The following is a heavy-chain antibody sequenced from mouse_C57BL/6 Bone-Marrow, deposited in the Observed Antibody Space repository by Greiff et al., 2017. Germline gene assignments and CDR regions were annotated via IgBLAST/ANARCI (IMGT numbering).Heavy chain of an antibody. CDR3: ARGYDYDYAMDY. Sequence: QVQLQQPGTELVKPGASVKLSCKASGYTFTSYWMHWVKQRPGKGLEWIGNINPSNGTTSYNQKFTGKATLTVDQSSSTAYMQLNSLTSEDSAVYYCARGYDYDYAMDYWGQGTSVTVSS. CDR1: GYTFTSYW. CDR2: INPSNGTT. D-gene: IGHD2-4*01. V-gene: IGHV1-53*01. J-gene: IGHJ4*01.